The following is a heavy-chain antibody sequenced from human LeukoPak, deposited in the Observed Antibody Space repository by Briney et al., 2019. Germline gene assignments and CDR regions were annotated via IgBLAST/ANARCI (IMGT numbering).Heavy chain of an antibody. CDR3: ARGPKRIAAAGTGGMDV. J-gene: IGHJ6*02. D-gene: IGHD6-13*01. CDR1: GGSFSGYY. Sequence: SETLSLTCAVYGGSFSGYYWSWIRQPPGKGLEWIGEINHSGSTNYNPSLKSRVTISVDTSKNQFSLKLSSVTAADTAVYYCARGPKRIAAAGTGGMDVWGQGTTVTVSS. V-gene: IGHV4-34*01. CDR2: INHSGST.